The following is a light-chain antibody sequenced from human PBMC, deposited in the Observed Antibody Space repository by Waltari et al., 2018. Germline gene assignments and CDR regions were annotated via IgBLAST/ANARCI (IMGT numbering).Light chain of an antibody. CDR1: QSLLHTDGRTY. CDR2: EVS. J-gene: IGKJ1*01. CDR3: MQSLQRSMWT. V-gene: IGKV2D-29*01. Sequence: DFVMTQTPLSLSVTPGRPASISCKSTQSLLHTDGRTYLYWFLQKPGQPPQLLIYEVSKRFAGVPASFSGGGAGTDVTRRISRVEAEDVGVYYCMQSLQRSMWTFGQGTKVEI.